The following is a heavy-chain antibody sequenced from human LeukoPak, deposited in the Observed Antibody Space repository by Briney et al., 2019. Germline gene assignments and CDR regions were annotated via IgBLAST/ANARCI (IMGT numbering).Heavy chain of an antibody. CDR2: FDPEDGET. Sequence: GASVKVSCTVSGYTLTELSMHWVRQAPGKGLEWMGGFDPEDGETIYAQKFQGRVTMTEDTSTDTAYMELSSLRSENTAVYYCATAQYYYDSSGYYYFDYWGQGTLVTVSS. J-gene: IGHJ4*02. CDR1: GYTLTELS. CDR3: ATAQYYYDSSGYYYFDY. V-gene: IGHV1-24*01. D-gene: IGHD3-22*01.